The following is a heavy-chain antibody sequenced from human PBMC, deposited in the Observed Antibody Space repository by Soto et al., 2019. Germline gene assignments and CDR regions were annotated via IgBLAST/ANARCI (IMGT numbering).Heavy chain of an antibody. CDR3: AKETSATTFMGYYYSYGMEV. V-gene: IGHV3-30*18. J-gene: IGHJ6*02. CDR1: GFTFRNYG. D-gene: IGHD3-16*01. Sequence: GVPIRLSSAASGFTFRNYGMHRVRQAPGKGLEGVAVISDDGSNKYYADSVRGRFTISRDNSQNSLYLQMNILRADDTAVYYCAKETSATTFMGYYYSYGMEVCVQAPPGTVSS. CDR2: ISDDGSNK.